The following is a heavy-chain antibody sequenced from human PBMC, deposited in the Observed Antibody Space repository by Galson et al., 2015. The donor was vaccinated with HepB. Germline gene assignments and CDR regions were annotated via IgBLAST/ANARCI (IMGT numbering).Heavy chain of an antibody. V-gene: IGHV1-18*04. CDR1: GYTFTSYG. J-gene: IGHJ4*02. Sequence: SVKVSCKASGYTFTSYGISWVRQAPGQGLEWMGWISAYNGNTNYAQKLQGRVTMTTDTSTSTAYMELRSLRSDDTAVYYCARGRYGSGSYYNDSYDYWGQGTLVTVSS. CDR3: ARGRYGSGSYYNDSYDY. CDR2: ISAYNGNT. D-gene: IGHD3-10*01.